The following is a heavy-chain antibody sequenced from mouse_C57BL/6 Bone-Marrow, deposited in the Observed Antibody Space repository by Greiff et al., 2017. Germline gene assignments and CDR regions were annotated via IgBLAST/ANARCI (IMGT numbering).Heavy chain of an antibody. CDR2: INPNSGST. CDR3: ASAIVPDYLDV. Sequence: QVQLQQPVAGLVQPGASMKLSCTASGYTFTSYWMPWVKQRPEQGLEWIGMINPNSGSTNYIETFKSQVTLSGDKATSTAYMQLSSLTSEDSAVYYGASAIVPDYLDVWGTGPTDTLSS. J-gene: IGHJ1*03. V-gene: IGHV1-64*01. CDR1: GYTFTSYW. D-gene: IGHD5-1*01.